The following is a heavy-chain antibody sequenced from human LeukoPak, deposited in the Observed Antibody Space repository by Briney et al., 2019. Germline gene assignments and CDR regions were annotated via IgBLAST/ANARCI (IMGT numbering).Heavy chain of an antibody. CDR1: GFTFSSYW. Sequence: GGSLRLSCAASGFTFSSYWMHWVRQAPGKGLVWVSRINSDGSSTSYADSVKGRFTISRDNAKNTLYLQMNSLRAEDTAVYYCAKLAAMVPNWFDPWGQGTLVTVSS. CDR2: INSDGSST. CDR3: AKLAAMVPNWFDP. D-gene: IGHD5-18*01. J-gene: IGHJ5*02. V-gene: IGHV3-74*01.